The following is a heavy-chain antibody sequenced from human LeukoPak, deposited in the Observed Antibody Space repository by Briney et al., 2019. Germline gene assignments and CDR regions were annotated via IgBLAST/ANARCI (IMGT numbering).Heavy chain of an antibody. Sequence: GGSLRLSCVASKFTFSSYWMSWVRQAPGKGLEWVANIKEDGSEKYYVDSVKGRFTISRDNAKNSLYLQMNSLRAEDTAVYYCAKVLIRSWDGAFDIWGQGTMVTVSS. CDR3: AKVLIRSWDGAFDI. J-gene: IGHJ3*02. CDR2: IKEDGSEK. V-gene: IGHV3-7*01. D-gene: IGHD3-9*01. CDR1: KFTFSSYW.